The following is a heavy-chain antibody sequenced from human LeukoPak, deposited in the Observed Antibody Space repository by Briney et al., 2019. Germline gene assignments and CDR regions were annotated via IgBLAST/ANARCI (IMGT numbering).Heavy chain of an antibody. Sequence: GGSLRLSCAASGFTFSDYYMSWIRQAPGKGLEWVSYITSGGTKYYADSVKGRFTISRDNAKNSLYLQMNSLRAEDTAVYYCARKGELERRRSWDCWGQGTLVTVSS. CDR3: ARKGELERRRSWDC. CDR2: ITSGGTK. V-gene: IGHV3-11*01. D-gene: IGHD1-1*01. CDR1: GFTFSDYY. J-gene: IGHJ4*02.